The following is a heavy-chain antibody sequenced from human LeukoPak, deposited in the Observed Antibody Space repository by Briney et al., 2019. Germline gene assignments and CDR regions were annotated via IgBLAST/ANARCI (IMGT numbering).Heavy chain of an antibody. D-gene: IGHD1-1*01. CDR2: ISSSSSYI. J-gene: IGHJ4*02. V-gene: IGHV3-21*01. CDR3: ARGVPRYFDY. CDR1: GFTFSSFG. Sequence: GGSLRLSCAASGFTFSSFGMNWVRQAPGKGLEWVSFISSSSSYIYYADSVKGRFTISRDNAKNSLYLQMNSLRAEDTAVYYCARGVPRYFDYWGQGTLVTVSS.